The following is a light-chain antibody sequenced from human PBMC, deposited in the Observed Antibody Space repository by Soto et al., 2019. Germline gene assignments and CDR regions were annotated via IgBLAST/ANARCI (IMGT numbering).Light chain of an antibody. J-gene: IGKJ2*01. CDR2: AAS. CDR3: QQYDSYPYT. V-gene: IGKV1-33*01. CDR1: QDISKY. Sequence: DIQMTQSPSSLSVSVGDRVTITCQASQDISKYLSWYQQKPGKAPKLLIYAASYLETGVPSSFSGSGSGTDFTFTISSLHPEDIATYYCQQYDSYPYTFGQGTKLEIK.